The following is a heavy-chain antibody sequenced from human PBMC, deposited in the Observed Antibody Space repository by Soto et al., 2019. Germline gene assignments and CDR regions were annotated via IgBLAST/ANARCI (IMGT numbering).Heavy chain of an antibody. Sequence: SETLSLTCAVYGGSFSGYYWSWIRQPPGKGLEWIGEINHSGSTNYNPSLKSRVTISVDTSKNQFSLKLSSVTAADTAVYYCARLVVAATPYYYYGMDVWGQGTTVTVS. CDR3: ARLVVAATPYYYYGMDV. CDR1: GGSFSGYY. V-gene: IGHV4-34*01. J-gene: IGHJ6*02. D-gene: IGHD2-15*01. CDR2: INHSGST.